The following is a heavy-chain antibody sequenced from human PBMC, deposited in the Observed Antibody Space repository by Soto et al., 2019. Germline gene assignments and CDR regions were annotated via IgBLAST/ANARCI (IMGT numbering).Heavy chain of an antibody. CDR1: GGTFSSYT. J-gene: IGHJ2*01. D-gene: IGHD6-6*01. CDR3: ASGTGRSSWYFDL. V-gene: IGHV1-69*02. Sequence: QVQLVQSGAEVKKPGSSVKVSCKASGGTFSSYTISWVRQAPGQGLEWMGRIIPILGIANYAQRFQGRVTITAHKATSTAYMELSSLRSEDTAVYDCASGTGRSSWYFDLWGRGTLVTVSS. CDR2: IIPILGIA.